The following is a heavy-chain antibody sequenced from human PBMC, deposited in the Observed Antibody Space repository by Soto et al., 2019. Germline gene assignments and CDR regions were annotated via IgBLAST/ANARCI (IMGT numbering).Heavy chain of an antibody. D-gene: IGHD3-3*01. CDR1: GYTFTSYA. CDR2: INAGNGNT. J-gene: IGHJ6*02. CDR3: ARGGDFWSGYYTDYYYYGMDV. Sequence: ASVKVSCKASGYTFTSYAMHWVRQAPGQRLEWMGWINAGNGNTKYSQKFQGRVTITRDTSASTAYMELSSLRSEDTAVYYCARGGDFWSGYYTDYYYYGMDVWGQGTTVTVSS. V-gene: IGHV1-3*01.